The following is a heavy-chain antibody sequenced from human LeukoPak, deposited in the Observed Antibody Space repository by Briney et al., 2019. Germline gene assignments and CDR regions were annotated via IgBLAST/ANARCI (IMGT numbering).Heavy chain of an antibody. J-gene: IGHJ1*01. CDR1: GFIFSNCW. V-gene: IGHV3-7*01. D-gene: IGHD4-11*01. CDR2: IKTDASEK. Sequence: PGGSLRLSCATSGFIFSNCWMTWVRQAPGRGLEWVANIKTDASEKYYADSVKGRFTISRDNAKMSLYLQMNSLRVEDTAVYYCATYSTRNAREFQSWGQGTLVTVSS. CDR3: ATYSTRNAREFQS.